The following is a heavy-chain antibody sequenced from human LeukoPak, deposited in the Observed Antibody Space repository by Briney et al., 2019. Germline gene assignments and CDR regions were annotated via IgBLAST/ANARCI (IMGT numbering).Heavy chain of an antibody. CDR1: GGTFSSYA. Sequence: SVKVSCKASGGTFSSYAISWVRQAPGQGPEWMGGIIPIFGTANYAQKFQGRVTITADKSTSTAYMELSSLRSEDTAVYYCARAYFGVWGSYRYHNWFDPWGQGTLVTVSS. D-gene: IGHD3-16*02. CDR3: ARAYFGVWGSYRYHNWFDP. CDR2: IIPIFGTA. J-gene: IGHJ5*02. V-gene: IGHV1-69*06.